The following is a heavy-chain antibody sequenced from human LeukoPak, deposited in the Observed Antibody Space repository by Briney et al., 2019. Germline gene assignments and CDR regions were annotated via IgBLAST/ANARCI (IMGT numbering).Heavy chain of an antibody. CDR1: GGSISSYY. D-gene: IGHD4-23*01. CDR3: ARHSGDYGGYYFDY. Sequence: SETLSLTCTVSGGSISSYYWSWIRQPPGKGLEWIGYIHYSGSTYYNPSLKSRVTISVDTSKNQFSLKLSSVTAADTAVYYCARHSGDYGGYYFDYWGQGTLVTVSS. V-gene: IGHV4-59*08. CDR2: IHYSGST. J-gene: IGHJ4*02.